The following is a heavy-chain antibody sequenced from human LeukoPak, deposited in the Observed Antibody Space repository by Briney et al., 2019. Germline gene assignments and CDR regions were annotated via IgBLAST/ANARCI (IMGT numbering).Heavy chain of an antibody. Sequence: PGGSLRLSCAASGINVSANYMTWIRQAPGKGLEWVSLIYGAGAAYYAESVRGRFIISRDNSKNTLFLQMNSLGAEDTAVYYCVSSTGQQLIPYDYWGQGTHVAVSS. V-gene: IGHV3-66*02. CDR2: IYGAGAA. CDR1: GINVSANY. D-gene: IGHD6-13*01. J-gene: IGHJ4*02. CDR3: VSSTGQQLIPYDY.